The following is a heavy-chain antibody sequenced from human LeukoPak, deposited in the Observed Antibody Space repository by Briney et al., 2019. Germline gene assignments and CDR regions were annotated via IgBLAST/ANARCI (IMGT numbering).Heavy chain of an antibody. CDR3: ARGQGYGDYVDY. J-gene: IGHJ4*02. CDR1: GGSISSYY. Sequence: SETLSLTCTVSGGSISSYYWSWIRQPPGKGLEYIGYIYNSGSTNYNPSLKSRVTMSLDTSKNQFSLKLSSATAADTAVYYCARGQGYGDYVDYWGQGTLVTVSS. V-gene: IGHV4-59*01. CDR2: IYNSGST. D-gene: IGHD4-17*01.